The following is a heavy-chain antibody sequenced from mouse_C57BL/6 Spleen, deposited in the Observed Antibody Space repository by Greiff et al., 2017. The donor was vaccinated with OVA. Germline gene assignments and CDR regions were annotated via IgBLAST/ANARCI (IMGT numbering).Heavy chain of an antibody. V-gene: IGHV1-55*01. D-gene: IGHD1-1*01. J-gene: IGHJ3*01. CDR3: ARSGYGSSYSFAY. CDR2: IYPGSGST. CDR1: GYTFTSYW. Sequence: QVHVKQPGAELVKPGASVKMSCKASGYTFTSYWITWVKQRPGQGLEWIGDIYPGSGSTNYNEKFKSKATLTVDTSSSTAYMQLSSLTSEDSAVYYCARSGYGSSYSFAYWGQGTLVTVSA.